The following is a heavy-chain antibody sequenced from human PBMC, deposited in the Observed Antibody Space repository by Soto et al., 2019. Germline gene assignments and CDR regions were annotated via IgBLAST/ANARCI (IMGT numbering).Heavy chain of an antibody. Sequence: RLSCAASGFTFSSYAMHWVRQAPGKGLEWVAVISYDGSNKYYADSVKGRFTISRDNSKNTLYLQMNSLRAEDTAVYYCATTVTTGFDYWGQGTLVTVSS. CDR1: GFTFSSYA. CDR2: ISYDGSNK. CDR3: ATTVTTGFDY. V-gene: IGHV3-30-3*01. D-gene: IGHD4-17*01. J-gene: IGHJ4*02.